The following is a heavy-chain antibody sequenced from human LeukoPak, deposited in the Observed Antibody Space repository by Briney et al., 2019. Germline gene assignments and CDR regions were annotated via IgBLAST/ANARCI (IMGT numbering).Heavy chain of an antibody. CDR1: GFTFSSYA. CDR3: ARELRYFVWLPNYYYYGMDV. CDR2: ISYDGSNK. J-gene: IGHJ6*02. V-gene: IGHV3-30*04. Sequence: GWSLTLSCPASGFTFSSYAMHWVRQAAGKGLEWVAVISYDGSNKYHADSVKGRFTISRDNSKNTLYLQMNSLRAEDTAVYYCARELRYFVWLPNYYYYGMDVWGQGTTVTVSS. D-gene: IGHD3-9*01.